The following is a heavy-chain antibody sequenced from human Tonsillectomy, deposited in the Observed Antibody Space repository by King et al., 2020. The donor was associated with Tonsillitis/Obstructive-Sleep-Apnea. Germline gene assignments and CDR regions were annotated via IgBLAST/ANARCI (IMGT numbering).Heavy chain of an antibody. D-gene: IGHD1-14*01. CDR2: IYYSGST. Sequence: QLQESGPGLVKPSETLSLTCTVSGASISSYYWSWIRQPPGKGLEWIGYIYYSGSTKYNPSLKSRVTISVDTSKNQFSLQLSSVTAADTAVYYCARQYNVYNWFDPWGQGTLVTVSS. CDR3: ARQYNVYNWFDP. J-gene: IGHJ5*02. CDR1: GASISSYY. V-gene: IGHV4-59*08.